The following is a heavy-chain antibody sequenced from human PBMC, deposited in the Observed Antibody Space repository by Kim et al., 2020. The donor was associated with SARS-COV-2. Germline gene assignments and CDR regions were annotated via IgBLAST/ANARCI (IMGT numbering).Heavy chain of an antibody. D-gene: IGHD6-6*01. CDR1: GFNFNNFG. CDR2: ISYDGSNK. Sequence: GGSLRLSCAASGFNFNNFGMHWVRQAPGKGLEWVAVISYDGSNKYYADSVKGRFTISRDNSKNTLYLQMNSLRAEDTAVYYCARPFIAARRAFDYWGQGT. V-gene: IGHV3-30*03. CDR3: ARPFIAARRAFDY. J-gene: IGHJ4*02.